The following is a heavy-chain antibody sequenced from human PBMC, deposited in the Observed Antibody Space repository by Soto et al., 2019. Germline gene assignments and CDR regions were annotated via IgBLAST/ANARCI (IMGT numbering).Heavy chain of an antibody. CDR3: AKDVLLWFGELSDYYYYGIDV. V-gene: IGHV3-30*18. D-gene: IGHD3-10*01. CDR2: ISYDGSNK. CDR1: GFTFSSYG. J-gene: IGHJ6*02. Sequence: LRLSCAASGFTFSSYGMHWVRQAPGKGLEWVAVISYDGSNKYYADSVKGRFTISRDNSKNTLYLQMNSLRAEDTAVYYCAKDVLLWFGELSDYYYYGIDVWGQGTTVTVYS.